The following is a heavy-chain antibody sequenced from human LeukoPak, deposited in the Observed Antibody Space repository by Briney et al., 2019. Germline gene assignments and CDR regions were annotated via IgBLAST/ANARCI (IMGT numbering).Heavy chain of an antibody. V-gene: IGHV3-23*01. J-gene: IGHJ4*02. CDR1: GLTFATYA. Sequence: GGSLRLSCAASGLTFATYAMGWVRRSPGKGLEWVSTISETGCGKHYAYSVRGRFTISRDNSKNTLYLQINNLRAEDTAIYDCDASDIWGQGTLVTVSS. CDR2: ISETGCGK. CDR3: DASDI.